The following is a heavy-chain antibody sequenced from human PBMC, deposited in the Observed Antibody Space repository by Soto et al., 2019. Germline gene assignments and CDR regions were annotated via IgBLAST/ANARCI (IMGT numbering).Heavy chain of an antibody. CDR2: IYHSGST. V-gene: IGHV4-31*03. J-gene: IGHJ5*02. CDR1: GDSISRGGYY. D-gene: IGHD2-21*01. Sequence: QVQLQESGPGLVKPSQTLSLTCTVSGDSISRGGYYWNWLRQHPRKGLEWIGYIYHSGSTIYNPSLKSRVTISVETYKTRLSLELSNVTAADTAVYYCASAGAGAYGLGGFDPWGQGILVTVSS. CDR3: ASAGAGAYGLGGFDP.